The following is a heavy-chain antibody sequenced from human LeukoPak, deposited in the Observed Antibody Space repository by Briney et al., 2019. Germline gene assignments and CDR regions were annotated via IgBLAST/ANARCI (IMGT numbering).Heavy chain of an antibody. CDR1: GFTFSSYG. D-gene: IGHD6-13*01. V-gene: IGHV3-30*02. CDR2: IRYDGSNK. J-gene: IGHJ6*03. CDR3: AKGHSSSPRYMDV. Sequence: PGGSLRLSCAASGFTFSSYGMHWVRQAPGKGLEWVAFIRYDGSNKYYADSVKGRFTISRDNSKNTLYLQMNSLRAEDTAVYYCAKGHSSSPRYMDVWGKGTTVTVSS.